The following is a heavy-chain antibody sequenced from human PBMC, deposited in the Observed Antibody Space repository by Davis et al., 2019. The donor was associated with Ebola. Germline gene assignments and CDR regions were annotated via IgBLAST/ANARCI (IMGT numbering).Heavy chain of an antibody. J-gene: IGHJ6*03. V-gene: IGHV1-69*13. CDR1: GGTFSSYA. CDR2: IIPIFGTA. Sequence: SVKVSCKASGGTFSSYAISWVRQAPGQGLEWMGGIIPIFGTANYAQKFQGRVTITADESTSTAYMELSSLRSEDTAVYYCARDLEGRDGDSWSYYYYYMDVWGKGTTVTVSS. D-gene: IGHD6-13*01. CDR3: ARDLEGRDGDSWSYYYYYMDV.